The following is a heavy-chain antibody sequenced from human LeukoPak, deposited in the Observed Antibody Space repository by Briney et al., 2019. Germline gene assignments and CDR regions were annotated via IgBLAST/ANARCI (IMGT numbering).Heavy chain of an antibody. CDR3: ARGLFGGGSNYHGMDV. J-gene: IGHJ6*02. Sequence: SETLSLTCTVSGGSISSYYWSWIRQPPGKGLEWIGFIYNIGTTKYNPSLKSRVTISVDTSRNQFSVNLSSVTAADTAVYYCARGLFGGGSNYHGMDVWGQGATVIVSS. CDR1: GGSISSYY. V-gene: IGHV4-59*01. D-gene: IGHD3-16*01. CDR2: IYNIGTT.